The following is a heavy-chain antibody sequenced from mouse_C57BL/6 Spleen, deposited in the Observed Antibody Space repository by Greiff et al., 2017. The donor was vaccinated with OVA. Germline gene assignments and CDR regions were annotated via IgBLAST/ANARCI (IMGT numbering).Heavy chain of an antibody. CDR1: GFTFSDYG. Sequence: DVQLVESGGGLVKPGGSLKLSCAASGFTFSDYGMHWVRQAPEKGLEWVAYISSGSSTIYYADTVKGRFTISRDNAKNTLFLQMTSLRSEDTAMYYCARNGYYGSYAMDYWGKGTSVTVSS. V-gene: IGHV5-17*01. J-gene: IGHJ4*01. CDR3: ARNGYYGSYAMDY. CDR2: ISSGSSTI. D-gene: IGHD2-3*01.